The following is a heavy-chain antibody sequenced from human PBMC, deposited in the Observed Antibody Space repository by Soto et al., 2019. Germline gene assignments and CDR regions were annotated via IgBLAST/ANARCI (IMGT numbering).Heavy chain of an antibody. CDR2: IYHSVST. V-gene: IGHV4-30-2*01. Sequence: QLQLQESGSGLVKPSQTLSLTCAVSGGSISSGGYSWSWIRQPPGKGLEWIAYIYHSVSTYYNPSLMIQVTITVDRSKNKCSLKLSSVTAADTAVYYWARAGCVGAVAVDYWGQGTLVTVSS. CDR1: GGSISSGGYS. J-gene: IGHJ4*02. CDR3: ARAGCVGAVAVDY. D-gene: IGHD6-19*01.